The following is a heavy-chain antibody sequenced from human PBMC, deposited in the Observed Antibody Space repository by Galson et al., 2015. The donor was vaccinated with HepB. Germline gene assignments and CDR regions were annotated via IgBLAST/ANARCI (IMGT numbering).Heavy chain of an antibody. CDR3: ASLSGETSRDY. V-gene: IGHV1-2*02. Sequence: SVKVSCKASGYTFTDYYIHWIRQAPGQGLEWMGSLNPKTGETKYSRNFEGRISMTGDTSIGTAYMEVSSLTSDDTAVYYCASLSGETSRDYWGQGALVTVSP. J-gene: IGHJ4*02. CDR1: GYTFTDYY. CDR2: LNPKTGET. D-gene: IGHD1-1*01.